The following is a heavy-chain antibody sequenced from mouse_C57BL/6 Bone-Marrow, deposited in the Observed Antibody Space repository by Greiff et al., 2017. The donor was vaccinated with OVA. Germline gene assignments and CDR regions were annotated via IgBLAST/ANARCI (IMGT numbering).Heavy chain of an antibody. Sequence: EVQVVESGGGLVQPKGSLKLSCAASGFSFNTYAMNWVRQAPGKGLEWVARIRSKSNNYATYYADSVKDRFTISRDDSESMLYLQMNNLKTEDTAMYYCVREKWLLPWYFDVWGTGTTVTVSS. CDR1: GFSFNTYA. CDR3: VREKWLLPWYFDV. V-gene: IGHV10-1*01. J-gene: IGHJ1*03. D-gene: IGHD2-3*01. CDR2: IRSKSNNYAT.